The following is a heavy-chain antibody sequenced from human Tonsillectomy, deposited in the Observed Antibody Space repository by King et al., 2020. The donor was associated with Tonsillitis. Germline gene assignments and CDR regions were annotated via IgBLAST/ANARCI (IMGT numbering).Heavy chain of an antibody. CDR2: IYHSGNT. Sequence: VQLQESGPGLVKPSETLSLTCTISGGSISSYYWSWIRQPPGKGLEWIGYIYHSGNTNYNPSLKNRVTISVDTSKNQFSLRLSSVTAADTAVYYCARGDPHSGLDIDIWGQGTMVTVSS. CDR1: GGSISSYY. V-gene: IGHV4-59*01. CDR3: ARGDPHSGLDIDI. J-gene: IGHJ3*02. D-gene: IGHD5-12*01.